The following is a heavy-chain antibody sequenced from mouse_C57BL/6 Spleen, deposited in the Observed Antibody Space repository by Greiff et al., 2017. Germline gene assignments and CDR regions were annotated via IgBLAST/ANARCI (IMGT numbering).Heavy chain of an antibody. CDR3: ARSRAAQAWLFDY. CDR1: GYTFTSYW. D-gene: IGHD3-2*02. J-gene: IGHJ2*01. CDR2: INPSNGGT. Sequence: QVQLQQPGTELVKPGASVKLSCKASGYTFTSYWMHWVKQRPGQGLGWIGNINPSNGGTNYNEKFKSKATLTVDKSSSTAYMQLSSLTSEDSAVYYCARSRAAQAWLFDYWGQGTTLTVSS. V-gene: IGHV1-53*01.